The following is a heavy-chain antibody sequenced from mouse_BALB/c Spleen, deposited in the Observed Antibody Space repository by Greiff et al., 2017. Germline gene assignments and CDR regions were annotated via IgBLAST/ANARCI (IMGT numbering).Heavy chain of an antibody. CDR3: AKHERDGSSYWYFDV. CDR2: IWGGGST. V-gene: IGHV2-6-5*01. CDR1: GFSLTDYG. J-gene: IGHJ1*01. D-gene: IGHD1-1*01. Sequence: VQLQQSGPGLVAPSQSLSITCTVSGFSLTDYGVSWIRQPPGKGLEWLGVIWGGGSTYYNSALKSRLSISKDNSKSQVFLKMNSLQTDDTAMYYCAKHERDGSSYWYFDVWGAGTTVTVSS.